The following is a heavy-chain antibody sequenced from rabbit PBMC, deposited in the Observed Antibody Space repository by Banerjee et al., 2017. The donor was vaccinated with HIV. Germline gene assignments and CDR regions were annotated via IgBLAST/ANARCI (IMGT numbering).Heavy chain of an antibody. CDR1: GFSFSNKYV. V-gene: IGHV1S45*01. Sequence: QEQLEESGGDLVKPGASLTLTCTASGFSFSNKYVMCWVRQTPGKGLEWIACINTSSGNAVYANWAKGRFTISKTSSTTVTLQMTSLTTADTATYFCAGDGRGIYDDYGDYYFTLWGPGTLVTVS. CDR3: AGDGRGIYDDYGDYYFTL. CDR2: INTSSGNA. D-gene: IGHD2-1*01. J-gene: IGHJ4*01.